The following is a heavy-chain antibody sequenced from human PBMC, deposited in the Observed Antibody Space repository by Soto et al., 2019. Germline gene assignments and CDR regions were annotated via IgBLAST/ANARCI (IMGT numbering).Heavy chain of an antibody. J-gene: IGHJ4*02. CDR3: ARHRAHTFSENFDF. Sequence: EVLLVQSGAEVKKPGESLQISCKGSGYNFGGYWISWVRQTPGKGLEWMGRIDPTDSSSNYNPSFEGHVTVSAEKSISAAYLEWSSLKTSDTAIYYCARHRAHTFSENFDFWGQGTLVTVSA. V-gene: IGHV5-10-1*03. D-gene: IGHD3-10*01. CDR1: GYNFGGYW. CDR2: IDPTDSSS.